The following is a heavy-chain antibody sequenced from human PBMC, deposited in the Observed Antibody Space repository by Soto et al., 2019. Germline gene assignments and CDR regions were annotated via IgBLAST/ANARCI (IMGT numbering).Heavy chain of an antibody. Sequence: EVQLLESGGGLVQHGGSLRLSCAASGFTFSSYAMSWVRQAPGTGLEWDSGISGSGGSTYYADSVKGRFTISRDTSKNTLYLQMNSFRAEDMAVYYGAKDMGGGGYGGFDCGGQGTRVTVSS. CDR3: AKDMGGGGYGGFDC. D-gene: IGHD6-19*01. V-gene: IGHV3-23*01. J-gene: IGHJ4*02. CDR1: GFTFSSYA. CDR2: ISGSGGST.